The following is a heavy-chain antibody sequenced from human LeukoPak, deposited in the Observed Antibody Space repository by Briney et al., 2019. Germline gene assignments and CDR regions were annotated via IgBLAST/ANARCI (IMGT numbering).Heavy chain of an antibody. CDR3: ARDIGYCSGGSCYGGFDP. CDR1: GGSISSGGYS. J-gene: IGHJ5*02. V-gene: IGHV4-30-2*01. D-gene: IGHD2-15*01. Sequence: PSETLSLTCAVSGGSISSGGYSWSWIRQPPGKGLEWIGYIYHSGSTYYNPSLKSRVTISVDRSKNQFSLKLSSVTAADTAVYYCARDIGYCSGGSCYGGFDPWGQGTLVTVSS. CDR2: IYHSGST.